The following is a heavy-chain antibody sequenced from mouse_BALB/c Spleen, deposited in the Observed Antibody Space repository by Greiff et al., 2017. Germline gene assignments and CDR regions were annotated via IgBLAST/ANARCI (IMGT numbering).Heavy chain of an antibody. CDR2: INSNGGST. CDR3: ARGGDGSTLDY. Sequence: EVKVVESGGGLVQPGGSLTLSCAASGFTFSSYGMSWVRQTPDKRLELVATINSNGGSTYYPDSVKGRFTISRDNAKNTLYLQMSSLKSEDTAMYYCARGGDGSTLDYWGQGTTLTVSS. CDR1: GFTFSSYG. D-gene: IGHD1-1*01. J-gene: IGHJ2*01. V-gene: IGHV5-6-3*01.